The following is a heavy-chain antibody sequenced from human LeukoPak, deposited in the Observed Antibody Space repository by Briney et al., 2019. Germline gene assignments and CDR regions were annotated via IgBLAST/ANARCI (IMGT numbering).Heavy chain of an antibody. V-gene: IGHV3-7*01. D-gene: IGHD6-13*01. J-gene: IGHJ4*02. CDR3: ARDLGGIAAAGFDY. Sequence: GGSLRLSCAASGFTFSSYAMSWVRQAPGKGLEWVANIKQDGSEKYYVDSVKGRFTISRDNAKNSLYLQMNSLRAEDTAVYYCARDLGGIAAAGFDYWGQGTLVTVSS. CDR1: GFTFSSYA. CDR2: IKQDGSEK.